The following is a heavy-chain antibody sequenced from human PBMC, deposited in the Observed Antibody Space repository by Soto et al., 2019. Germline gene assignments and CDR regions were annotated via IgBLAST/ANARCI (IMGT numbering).Heavy chain of an antibody. CDR2: ISYDGSNK. V-gene: IGHV3-30*18. CDR3: AKDNDVGSGWYLPIH. J-gene: IGHJ4*02. CDR1: GFTFSSYG. D-gene: IGHD6-19*01. Sequence: QVQLVESGGGVVQPGRSLRLSCAASGFTFSSYGMHWVRQAPGKGLEWVAVISYDGSNKYYADSVKGRFTISRDNSKNTLYLQMNSLRAEDTAVYYCAKDNDVGSGWYLPIHWGQGTLVTVSS.